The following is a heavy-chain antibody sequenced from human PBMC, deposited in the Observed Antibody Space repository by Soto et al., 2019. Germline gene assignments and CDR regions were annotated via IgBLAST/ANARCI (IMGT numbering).Heavy chain of an antibody. CDR2: ISSSSSYI. Sequence: EVQLVESGGGLVKPGGSLRLSCAASGFTFSSYSMNWVRQAPGKGLEWVSSISSSSSYIYYADSVKGRFTISRDNAKNSLYLQMNSLRAEDTAVYYCARGRDIVVVPAALTYDYYYYVDVWGKGTTVTVSS. D-gene: IGHD2-2*01. CDR1: GFTFSSYS. CDR3: ARGRDIVVVPAALTYDYYYYVDV. V-gene: IGHV3-21*01. J-gene: IGHJ6*03.